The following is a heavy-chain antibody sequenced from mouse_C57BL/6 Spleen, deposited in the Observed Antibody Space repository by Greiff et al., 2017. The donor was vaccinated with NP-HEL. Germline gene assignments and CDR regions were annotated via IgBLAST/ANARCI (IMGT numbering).Heavy chain of an antibody. CDR2: ISSGGDYI. J-gene: IGHJ1*03. D-gene: IGHD1-1*01. V-gene: IGHV5-9-1*02. CDR3: TREDYGSSYPYFDV. Sequence: EVHLVESGEGLVKPGGSLKLSCAASGFTFSSYAMSWVRQTPEKRLEWVAYISSGGDYIYYADTVTGRFTSARGNARNTLYLQMSSLKSEDTAMYYCTREDYGSSYPYFDVWGTGTTVTVSS. CDR1: GFTFSSYA.